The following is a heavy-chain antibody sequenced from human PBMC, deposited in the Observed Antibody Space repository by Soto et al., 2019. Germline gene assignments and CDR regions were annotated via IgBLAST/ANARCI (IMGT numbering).Heavy chain of an antibody. CDR3: ARHLGSLTDKAPDYGDYDTDIRYYFDY. CDR1: GGSISSYY. CDR2: IYYSGST. Sequence: SETLSLTCTVSGGSISSYYWSWIRQPPGKGLEWIGYIYYSGSTNYNPSLKSRVTISVDTSKNQFSLKLSSVTAADTAVYYCARHLGSLTDKAPDYGDYDTDIRYYFDYWGQGTLVTVSS. V-gene: IGHV4-59*08. J-gene: IGHJ4*02. D-gene: IGHD4-17*01.